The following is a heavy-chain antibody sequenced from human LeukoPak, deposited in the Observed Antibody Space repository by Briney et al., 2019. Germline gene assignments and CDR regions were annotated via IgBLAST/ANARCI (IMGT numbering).Heavy chain of an antibody. D-gene: IGHD6-19*01. V-gene: IGHV4-59*01. J-gene: IGHJ3*02. CDR1: GGSFSGYY. Sequence: SETLSLTCAVYGGSFSGYYWSWIRQPPGKGLEWIGYIYYSGSTNYNPSLKSRVTISVDTSKKQFSLKLRSVTAADTAVYYCVRPVGGSGGDAFDIWGQGTLVTVSS. CDR3: VRPVGGSGGDAFDI. CDR2: IYYSGST.